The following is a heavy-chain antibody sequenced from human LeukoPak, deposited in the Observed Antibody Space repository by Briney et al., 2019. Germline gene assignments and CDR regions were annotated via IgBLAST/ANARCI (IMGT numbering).Heavy chain of an antibody. CDR2: IYYSGST. Sequence: SETLSLTCTVSGGSISSSSYYWGWIRQPPGKGLEWIGSIYYSGSTYYNPSLKSRVTISVDTSKNQFSLKLSSVTAADTAVYCCARHGDYYDSSGPLDYWGQGTLVTVSS. CDR1: GGSISSSSYY. V-gene: IGHV4-39*01. J-gene: IGHJ4*02. D-gene: IGHD3-22*01. CDR3: ARHGDYYDSSGPLDY.